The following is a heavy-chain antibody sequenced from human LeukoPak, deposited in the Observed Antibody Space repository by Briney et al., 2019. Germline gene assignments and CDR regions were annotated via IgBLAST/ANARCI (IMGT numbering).Heavy chain of an antibody. D-gene: IGHD3-10*01. CDR3: ARDITMVRGVIIRAGDY. CDR2: ISAYNGNT. J-gene: IGHJ4*02. Sequence: ASVKVSCKASGYTFTSYGISWVRQAPGQGLEWMGWISAYNGNTNYSQKLQGRVTMTTDTSTSTAYMELRSLRSDDTAVYYCARDITMVRGVIIRAGDYWGQGTLVTVSS. V-gene: IGHV1-18*01. CDR1: GYTFTSYG.